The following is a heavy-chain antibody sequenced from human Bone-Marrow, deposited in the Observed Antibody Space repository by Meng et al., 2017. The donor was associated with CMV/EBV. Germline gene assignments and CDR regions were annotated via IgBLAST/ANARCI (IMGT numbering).Heavy chain of an antibody. CDR3: TRDHGYFQH. V-gene: IGHV3-49*04. J-gene: IGHJ1*01. CDR1: GFTFGDYA. Sequence: GGSLRLSCTASGFTFGDYAMSWVRQAPGKGLEWVGFIRSKAYGGTTEYAASVKGRFTISRDDSKSIAYLQMNSLKTEDTAVYYCTRDHGYFQHWGQGTLVTVSS. CDR2: IRSKAYGGTT. D-gene: IGHD5-24*01.